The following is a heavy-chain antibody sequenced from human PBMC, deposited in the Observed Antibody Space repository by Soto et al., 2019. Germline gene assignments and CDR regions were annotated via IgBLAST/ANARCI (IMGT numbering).Heavy chain of an antibody. CDR2: IYYSGST. V-gene: IGHV4-30-4*01. CDR3: ARRIAAALYYFDAFDI. D-gene: IGHD6-13*01. CDR1: GGSISSGDYY. J-gene: IGHJ3*02. Sequence: SETLSLTCTVSGGSISSGDYYWSWIRQPPVKGLEWIGYIYYSGSTYYNPSLKSRVTISVDTSKNQFSLKLSSVTAADTAVYYCARRIAAALYYFDAFDIWGQGTMVT.